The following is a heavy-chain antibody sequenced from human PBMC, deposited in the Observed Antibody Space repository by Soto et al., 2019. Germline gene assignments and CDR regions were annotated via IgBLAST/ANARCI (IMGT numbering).Heavy chain of an antibody. CDR2: IIPIFGTA. V-gene: IGHV1-69*13. D-gene: IGHD3-22*01. J-gene: IGHJ2*01. CDR1: GGTFSSYA. CDR3: AMGYYDSSGYNHLSDWYFDL. Sequence: ASVKVSCKASGGTFSSYAISWVRQAPGQGLEWMGGIIPIFGTANYAQKFQGRVTITADESTSTAYMELSSLRSEDTAVYYCAMGYYDSSGYNHLSDWYFDLWGRGTLVTVSS.